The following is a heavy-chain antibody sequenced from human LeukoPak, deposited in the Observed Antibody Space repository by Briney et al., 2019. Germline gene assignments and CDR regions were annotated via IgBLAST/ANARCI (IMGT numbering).Heavy chain of an antibody. CDR2: INPNSGGT. Sequence: GASVKVSCKASGYTFTGYYMHWVRQPPGQGLEWMGWINPNSGGTNYAQKFHGRVTMHRDKSISTAYMELSRLRSDDTAVYYCARAIEIEMATITGFDYWGQGTLVTVSS. CDR1: GYTFTGYY. V-gene: IGHV1-2*02. CDR3: ARAIEIEMATITGFDY. D-gene: IGHD5-24*01. J-gene: IGHJ4*02.